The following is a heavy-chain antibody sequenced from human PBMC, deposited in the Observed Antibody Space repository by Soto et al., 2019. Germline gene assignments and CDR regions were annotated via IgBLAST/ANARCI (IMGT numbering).Heavy chain of an antibody. D-gene: IGHD3-3*01. CDR3: SILFRITIFGVVIDYYYYYMDV. CDR2: IYYRGST. CDR1: GGSISSGDYY. Sequence: SETLSLTCTVSGGSISSGDYYWSWIRQPPGKGLEWIGYIYYRGSTYYNTSLKKRVNISVDTSKNQFSLKLSSVTAAETAVNYCSILFRITIFGVVIDYYYYYMDVWGKGTTVTVSS. V-gene: IGHV4-30-4*01. J-gene: IGHJ6*03.